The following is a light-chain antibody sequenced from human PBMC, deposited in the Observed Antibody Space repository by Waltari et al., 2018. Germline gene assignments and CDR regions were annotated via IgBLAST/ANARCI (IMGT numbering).Light chain of an antibody. CDR3: ALYLGGGTWV. CDR1: SGPVSTDVH. V-gene: IGLV8-61*01. CDR2: STE. Sequence: QTVVTQEPPFSVSSGGTVPLTCDFSSGPVSTDVHPCWYQQTPGQAPRTLIYSTEIRSSGVPDRFSGSILGNKAALTITEAQADDEAFYYCALYLGGGTWVFGGGTRLTVL. J-gene: IGLJ3*02.